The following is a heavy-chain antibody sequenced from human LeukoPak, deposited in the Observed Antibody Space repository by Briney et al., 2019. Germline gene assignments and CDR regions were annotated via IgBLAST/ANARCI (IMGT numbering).Heavy chain of an antibody. CDR3: ARHAFIAAEHWFDP. Sequence: NPSETLSLTCTVSGGSISSGTYYWVWIRQSPGKGLEWIGNIYYSGSTYYNPSLKSRVTISLDTSKNQFSLKLSSVTATDTAVYYCARHAFIAAEHWFDPWGQGTLVTVSS. CDR2: IYYSGST. D-gene: IGHD6-13*01. J-gene: IGHJ5*02. CDR1: GGSISSGTYY. V-gene: IGHV4-39*01.